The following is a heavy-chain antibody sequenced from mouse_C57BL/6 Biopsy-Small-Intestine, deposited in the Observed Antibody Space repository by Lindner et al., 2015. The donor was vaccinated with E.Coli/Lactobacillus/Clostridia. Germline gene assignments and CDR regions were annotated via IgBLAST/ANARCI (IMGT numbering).Heavy chain of an antibody. CDR2: MNPNSGNT. CDR1: GYAFTSYD. CDR3: ARLEKRGDYKSRFDY. J-gene: IGHJ4*01. D-gene: IGHD2-13*01. V-gene: IGHV1S55*01. Sequence: SVKVSCKASGYAFTSYDINWVRQATGQGPEWMGWMNPNSGNTGYAQKFQGRVTMTRNTSISTAYMELSSLRSEDTAVYYCARLEKRGDYKSRFDYWGQGTLVTLSS.